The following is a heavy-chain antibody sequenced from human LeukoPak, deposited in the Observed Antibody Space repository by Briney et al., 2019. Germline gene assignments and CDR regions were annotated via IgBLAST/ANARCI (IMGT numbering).Heavy chain of an antibody. CDR2: IYYSGNT. V-gene: IGHV4-59*11. CDR3: AKVRKETVRGGDCYVFDY. CDR1: GGSISSHY. J-gene: IGHJ4*02. D-gene: IGHD2-21*02. Sequence: PSETLSLTCTVSGGSISSHYWSWIRQPPGKGLEWIANIYYSGNTDSNPSLKSRVSISVDTSKNQFSLKLSSVTAADTAPYYCAKVRKETVRGGDCYVFDYWGQGTLVTVSS.